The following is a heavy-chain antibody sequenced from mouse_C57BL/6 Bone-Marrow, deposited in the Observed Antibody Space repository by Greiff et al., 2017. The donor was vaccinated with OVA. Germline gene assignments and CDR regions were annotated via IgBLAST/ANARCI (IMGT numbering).Heavy chain of an antibody. CDR2: SRNKANDYTT. Sequence: EVQGVESGGGLVQSGRSLRLSCATSGFTFSDFYMEWVRQAPGKGLEWIAASRNKANDYTTEYSASVKGRFIVSRDTSQSILYLQMNALRAEDTAIDYCARISWGYAMDYWGQGTSVTVSS. J-gene: IGHJ4*01. CDR3: ARISWGYAMDY. D-gene: IGHD4-1*01. CDR1: GFTFSDFY. V-gene: IGHV7-1*01.